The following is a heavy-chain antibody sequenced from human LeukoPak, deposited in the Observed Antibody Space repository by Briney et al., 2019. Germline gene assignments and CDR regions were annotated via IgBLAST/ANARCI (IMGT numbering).Heavy chain of an antibody. V-gene: IGHV1-69*04. CDR3: ARETWDDYGDYYSIDY. CDR1: GGTFSSYA. J-gene: IGHJ4*02. Sequence: SVKVSCKASGGTFSSYAISWVRQAPGQGLEWMGRIIPILGITNYAQKLQGRVTMTTDTSTSTAYMELRGLRSDDTAVYYCARETWDDYGDYYSIDYWGQGTLVTVSS. D-gene: IGHD4-17*01. CDR2: IIPILGIT.